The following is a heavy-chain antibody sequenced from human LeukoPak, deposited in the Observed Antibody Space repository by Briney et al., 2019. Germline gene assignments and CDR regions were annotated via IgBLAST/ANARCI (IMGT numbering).Heavy chain of an antibody. CDR1: GYTFTKFA. CDR2: INAGNDNT. CDR3: VGREFDP. Sequence: GASVKVSCKASGYTFTKFAMHWVRQAPGQRLEWMGWINAGNDNTKYSQKFQDRVTITGDTSASTAYMELSSLRSEDTAVYYCVGREFDPWGQGTLVTVSS. J-gene: IGHJ5*02. V-gene: IGHV1-3*01.